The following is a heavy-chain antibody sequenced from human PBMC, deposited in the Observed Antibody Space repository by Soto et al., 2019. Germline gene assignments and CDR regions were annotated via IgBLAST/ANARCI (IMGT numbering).Heavy chain of an antibody. Sequence: QVQLVESGGGVVQPGRSLRLSCAASGFTFSSHGMHWVRQAPGKGLEWVAAIWSDGNNKYYIDSVKGRFTISRDNSKNTLHLQTNSLSTEDTAVFYGAREGPSVFGSWSQGTLVTVSS. CDR1: GFTFSSHG. CDR2: IWSDGNNK. V-gene: IGHV3-33*01. J-gene: IGHJ4*02. CDR3: AREGPSVFGS.